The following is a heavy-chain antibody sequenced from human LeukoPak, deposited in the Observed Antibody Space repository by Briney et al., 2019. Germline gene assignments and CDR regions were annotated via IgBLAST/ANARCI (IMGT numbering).Heavy chain of an antibody. J-gene: IGHJ4*02. CDR1: GFTFSSYS. CDR3: VRAVASNYGNFDY. Sequence: GGSLRLSCAASGFTFSSYSMNWVRQAPGKGLVWVSRINPAGTSTYYADSVKGRFTISRDNAQKMLSLQMNSLRVDDTAVYYCVRAVASNYGNFDYWGQGTLATVSS. D-gene: IGHD3-10*01. CDR2: INPAGTST. V-gene: IGHV3-74*01.